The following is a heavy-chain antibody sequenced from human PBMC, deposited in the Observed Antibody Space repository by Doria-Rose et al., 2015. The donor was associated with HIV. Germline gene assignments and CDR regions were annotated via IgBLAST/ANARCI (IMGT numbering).Heavy chain of an antibody. CDR2: IFSDDER. Sequence: SGPVLVQPTETLTLTCTVSGVSLSSPGMGVSWIRQPPGKALEWLAYIFSDDERSYKTSLKSRLTISRGTSKSQVVLTMTDMDPVDTATYYCARIKSSRWYHKYYFDFWGQGTLVIVSA. D-gene: IGHD6-13*01. J-gene: IGHJ4*02. CDR3: ARIKSSRWYHKYYFDF. V-gene: IGHV2-26*01. CDR1: GVSLSSPGMG.